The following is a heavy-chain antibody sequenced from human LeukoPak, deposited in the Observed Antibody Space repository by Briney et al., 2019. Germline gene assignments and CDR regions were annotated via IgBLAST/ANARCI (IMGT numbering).Heavy chain of an antibody. V-gene: IGHV4-59*12. CDR2: IHYSGST. CDR3: ARDREVGATGYYFDY. CDR1: GGSISSDY. D-gene: IGHD1-26*01. J-gene: IGHJ4*02. Sequence: SETLSLTCTVSGGSISSDYWSWIRQPPGKEQEWIGYIHYSGSTTYNSSLKSRVTISLDTSKNHFSLRLSSVTAADTAVYYCARDREVGATGYYFDYWGQGTLVTVSS.